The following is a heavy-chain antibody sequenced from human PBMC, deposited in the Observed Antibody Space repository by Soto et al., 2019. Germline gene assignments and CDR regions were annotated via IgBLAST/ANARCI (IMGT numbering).Heavy chain of an antibody. J-gene: IGHJ5*01. CDR3: AKANYGDSS. CDR1: GLTAMKYP. CDR2: ISGSGHST. V-gene: IGHV3-23*01. Sequence: AAESLRPCCASCGLTAMKYPMTWVRQAPGKGREWVSTISGSGHSTYYADSVKGRFTISRDNSRNTLYVEMNSLRAEDTAVYYSAKANYGDSSRVHRTPVTVSS. D-gene: IGHD4-17*01.